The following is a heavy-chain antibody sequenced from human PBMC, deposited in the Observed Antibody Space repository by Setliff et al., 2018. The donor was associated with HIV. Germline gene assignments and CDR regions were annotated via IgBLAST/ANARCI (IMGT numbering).Heavy chain of an antibody. D-gene: IGHD4-17*01. CDR3: AKGAGFYGDYPFDY. V-gene: IGHV4-59*11. Sequence: TLSLTCTVSGASISSHYWSWIRQSPGKELEWIGYIYSTGSTNYNPSLQSRVSLSMDASSNKFSLQVTSVTSADTAVYYCAKGAGFYGDYPFDYWGQGHRVTVSS. CDR2: IYSTGST. J-gene: IGHJ4*02. CDR1: GASISSHY.